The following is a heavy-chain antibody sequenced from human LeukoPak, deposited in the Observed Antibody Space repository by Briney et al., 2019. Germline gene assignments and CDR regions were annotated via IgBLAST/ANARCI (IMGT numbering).Heavy chain of an antibody. J-gene: IGHJ2*01. CDR1: GFTVSSNY. Sequence: GGSLRLSCAASGFTVSSNYMSWVRQAPGKGLEWVSVIYSGGSTYYADSVKGRFTISRDNSKNTLYLQMNSLRAEDTAVYYCARDSRYSSSWPGRYFDLWGRGTLVTVSS. V-gene: IGHV3-53*01. CDR2: IYSGGST. D-gene: IGHD6-13*01. CDR3: ARDSRYSSSWPGRYFDL.